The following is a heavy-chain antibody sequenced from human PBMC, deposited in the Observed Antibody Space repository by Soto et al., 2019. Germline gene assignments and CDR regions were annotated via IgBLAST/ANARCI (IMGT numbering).Heavy chain of an antibody. CDR3: ARDRYYDSSGYYTFGY. V-gene: IGHV3-30-3*01. D-gene: IGHD3-22*01. CDR2: ISYGGSNK. Sequence: GSLRLSCAASGFTFSSYAMHWVRQAPGKGLEWVAVISYGGSNKYYADSVKGRFTISRDNSKNTLYLQMNSLRAEDTAVYYCARDRYYDSSGYYTFGYWGQGTLVTVSS. J-gene: IGHJ4*02. CDR1: GFTFSSYA.